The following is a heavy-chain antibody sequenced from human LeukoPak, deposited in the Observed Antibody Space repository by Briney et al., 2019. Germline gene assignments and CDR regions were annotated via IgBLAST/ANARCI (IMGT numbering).Heavy chain of an antibody. CDR2: ISNDGSSS. D-gene: IGHD1-1*01. CDR1: GFTFSNSW. J-gene: IGHJ4*02. CDR3: ARMATAFDY. V-gene: IGHV3-74*01. Sequence: GGSLRLSCAASGFTFSNSWMHWVRQVQGKGLVWVSRISNDGSSSIYADSVKGRFTISRDNAKNTLYLQMNSLRAEDTAVYFCARMATAFDYWGQGTLVTVSS.